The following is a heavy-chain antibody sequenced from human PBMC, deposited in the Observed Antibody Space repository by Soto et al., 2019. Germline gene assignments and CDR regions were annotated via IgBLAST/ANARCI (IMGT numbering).Heavy chain of an antibody. CDR2: IYYSGST. Sequence: SETLSLTCTVSGGSISSGGYYWSWIRQHPGKGLEWIGYIYYSGSTYYNPSLKSRVTISVDTSKNQFSLKLSSVTAADTAVYYCARALSPAATYFQHWGQGTLVSVSS. CDR1: GGSISSGGYY. V-gene: IGHV4-31*03. D-gene: IGHD2-2*01. CDR3: ARALSPAATYFQH. J-gene: IGHJ1*01.